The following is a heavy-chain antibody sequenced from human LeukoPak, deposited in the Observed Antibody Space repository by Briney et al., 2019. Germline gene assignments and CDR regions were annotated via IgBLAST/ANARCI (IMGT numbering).Heavy chain of an antibody. Sequence: SETLSLICTVSGGSITSYYWSWIRQPPGKGLEWIGYIYYSGTTNYNPSLKSRVTISVDTSKNQFSLELTSVTAADTAVYYCARDSEGSCNGGSCSIPRWGRGTLVTVSS. CDR3: ARDSEGSCNGGSCSIPR. V-gene: IGHV4-59*01. CDR2: IYYSGTT. J-gene: IGHJ2*01. D-gene: IGHD2-15*01. CDR1: GGSITSYY.